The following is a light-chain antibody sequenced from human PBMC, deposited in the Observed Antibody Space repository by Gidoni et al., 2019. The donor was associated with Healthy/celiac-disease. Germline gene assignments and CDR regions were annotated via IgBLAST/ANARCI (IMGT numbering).Light chain of an antibody. CDR1: NIGSKS. CDR3: QVWDSSSAVV. CDR2: YDS. V-gene: IGLV3-21*04. J-gene: IGLJ2*01. Sequence: SYVLTQPPSVSVDPGKTARITCGGNNIGSKSVHWYQQKPGQAPVLVIYYDSYRPSGIPERFSGSNSGNTATLTISRVEAGDEADYYCQVWDSSSAVVFGGGTKLTVL.